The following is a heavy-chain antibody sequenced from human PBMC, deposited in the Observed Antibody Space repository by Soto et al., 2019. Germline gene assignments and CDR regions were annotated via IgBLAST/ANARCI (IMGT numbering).Heavy chain of an antibody. J-gene: IGHJ3*02. CDR3: AKGEAMVTAVDAFDI. V-gene: IGHV1-69*06. CDR1: GGTFSTYA. D-gene: IGHD2-21*02. Sequence: QVQLVQSGAEVKKPGSSVQVSCKASGGTFSTYAISWVRQAPGQGLEWMGGIIPIFGRTTYAQKFQGRVTINADNSTTTAYMELSGLRSEDTAVYYCAKGEAMVTAVDAFDIWGQGTMVTVSS. CDR2: IIPIFGRT.